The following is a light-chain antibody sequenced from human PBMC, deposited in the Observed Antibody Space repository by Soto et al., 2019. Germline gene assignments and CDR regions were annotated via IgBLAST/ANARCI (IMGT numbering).Light chain of an antibody. V-gene: IGLV2-23*02. CDR1: SSDVGSYNL. CDR2: EVT. CDR3: CSNVGSGTVA. Sequence: QSALTQPASVSGSPGQSITISCTGTSSDVGSYNLVSWYQQHPGKAPRLIVYEVTKRPSGVSNRFSGSKSGNTASLTISGLQAEDEADYYCCSNVGSGTVAFGGGTQLTVL. J-gene: IGLJ2*01.